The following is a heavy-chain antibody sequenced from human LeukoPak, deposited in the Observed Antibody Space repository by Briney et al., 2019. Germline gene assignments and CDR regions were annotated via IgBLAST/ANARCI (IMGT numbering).Heavy chain of an antibody. CDR2: IRYDGSNK. V-gene: IGHV3-30*02. D-gene: IGHD5-18*01. Sequence: PGGSLRLSCAASEFTFSSYGMHWVRQAPGKGLEWVAFIRYDGSNKYYADSVKGRFTISRDNSKNTLYLQMNSLRAEDTAVYYCAKGVTTRRWLPRDYFDYWGQGTLVTVSS. CDR3: AKGVTTRRWLPRDYFDY. CDR1: EFTFSSYG. J-gene: IGHJ4*02.